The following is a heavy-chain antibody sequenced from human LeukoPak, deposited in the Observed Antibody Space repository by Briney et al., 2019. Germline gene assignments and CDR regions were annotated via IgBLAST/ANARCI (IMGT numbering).Heavy chain of an antibody. Sequence: GASVKVSCKASGYTFTSYDINWVRQATGQGLEWMGWMNPNSGNTGYAQKFQGRVTMTRYTSISTAYMELRSLRSDDTAVYYCARGQGSGWYGRDYGMDVWGQGTTVTVSS. CDR1: GYTFTSYD. V-gene: IGHV1-8*01. J-gene: IGHJ6*02. CDR3: ARGQGSGWYGRDYGMDV. D-gene: IGHD6-19*01. CDR2: MNPNSGNT.